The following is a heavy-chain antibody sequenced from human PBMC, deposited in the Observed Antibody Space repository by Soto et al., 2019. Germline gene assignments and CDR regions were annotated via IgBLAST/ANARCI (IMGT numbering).Heavy chain of an antibody. Sequence: QLQLQESGSGLVKPSQTLSLTCAVSNGSITTFDYSWSWIRQPPGRGLEWIGSIYHSGRTYYITPLKSRLTMSLDKSKNQFSLKLSSMTAADTAVYFCARDMTIFGVAPGGGMDVWGQGTTVTVSS. CDR2: IYHSGRT. D-gene: IGHD3-3*01. V-gene: IGHV4-30-2*01. CDR1: NGSITTFDYS. CDR3: ARDMTIFGVAPGGGMDV. J-gene: IGHJ6*02.